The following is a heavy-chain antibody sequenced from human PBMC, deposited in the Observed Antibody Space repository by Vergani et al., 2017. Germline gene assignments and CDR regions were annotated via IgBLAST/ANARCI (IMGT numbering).Heavy chain of an antibody. V-gene: IGHV1-69-2*01. J-gene: IGHJ6*02. CDR3: ANSGIVVPAAIDPMVRGPGYYYYYGMDV. CDR2: VDPEDGET. CDR1: GYTFTDHY. Sequence: EVQLVQSGAEVKKPGATMKISCKVSGYTFTDHYMHWVKQAPGKGLEWMGLVDPEDGETIYAEKFKGRVTIAADTSTDTAHLELSSLRSEDTAVYYCANSGIVVPAAIDPMVRGPGYYYYYGMDVWGQGTTVTVSS. D-gene: IGHD2-2*01.